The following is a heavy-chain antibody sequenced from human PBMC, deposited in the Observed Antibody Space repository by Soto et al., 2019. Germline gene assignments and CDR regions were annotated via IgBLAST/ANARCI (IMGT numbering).Heavy chain of an antibody. D-gene: IGHD6-19*01. CDR1: GGSFSGYY. V-gene: IGHV4-34*01. Sequence: SETLSLTCAVYGGSFSGYYWSWIRQPPGKGLEWIGEINRSGSTNYNPSLKSRVTISVDTSKNQFSLKLSSVTAADTAVYYCARAPAVAPSRYYYYGMDVWGQGTTVTVSS. CDR3: ARAPAVAPSRYYYYGMDV. CDR2: INRSGST. J-gene: IGHJ6*02.